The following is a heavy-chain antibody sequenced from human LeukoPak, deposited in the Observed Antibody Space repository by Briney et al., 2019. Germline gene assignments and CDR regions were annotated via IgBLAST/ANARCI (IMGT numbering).Heavy chain of an antibody. Sequence: GGSLRLSCAASGFTFSSYSMNWVRQAPGKGLEWVSYITSSSSKTIYYADSVKGRFTISRDNAKNSLSLQMNSLRAEDTAVYYCARGQKSVGRVLAGTTTYNYYYYMDVWGKGTTVTISS. CDR2: ITSSSSKTI. D-gene: IGHD6-19*01. V-gene: IGHV3-48*01. CDR3: ARGQKSVGRVLAGTTTYNYYYYMDV. J-gene: IGHJ6*03. CDR1: GFTFSSYS.